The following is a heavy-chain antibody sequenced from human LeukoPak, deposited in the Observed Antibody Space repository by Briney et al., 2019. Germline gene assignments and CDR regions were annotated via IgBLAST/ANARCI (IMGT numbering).Heavy chain of an antibody. Sequence: GESLKISCKGSGYSFTSYWIGWVRQMPGKGLEWMGIIYPDDSDTRYSPSFQGQVTISADKSISTAYLQWSSLKASDTAMYYCASARDYYDSSGYFDYWGQGTLVTVSS. V-gene: IGHV5-51*01. D-gene: IGHD3-22*01. J-gene: IGHJ4*02. CDR2: IYPDDSDT. CDR1: GYSFTSYW. CDR3: ASARDYYDSSGYFDY.